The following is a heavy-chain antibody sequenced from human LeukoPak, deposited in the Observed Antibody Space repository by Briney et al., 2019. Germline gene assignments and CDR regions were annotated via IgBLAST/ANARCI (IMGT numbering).Heavy chain of an antibody. CDR3: ARIEFSSSWPHYYYYGMDV. CDR2: IYYRGST. D-gene: IGHD6-13*01. CDR1: GGSISSGSYY. J-gene: IGHJ6*02. Sequence: SETLSLTCTVSGGSISSGSYYWGWLRQPPGKGLEWIGSIYYRGSTYYNPSLESRVTISVDTSKNQFSLKLSSVTAADTAVYYCARIEFSSSWPHYYYYGMDVWGQGTTVTVSS. V-gene: IGHV4-39*07.